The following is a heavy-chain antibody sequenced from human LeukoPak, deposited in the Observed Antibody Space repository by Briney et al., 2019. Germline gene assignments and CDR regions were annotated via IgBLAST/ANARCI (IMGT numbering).Heavy chain of an antibody. D-gene: IGHD3-22*01. CDR1: GYTFSSYS. J-gene: IGHJ4*02. CDR3: VRLRRNSDTSGFYYYYDF. CDR2: ISVRSNYI. V-gene: IGHV3-21*01. Sequence: GGSLRLSCVASGYTFSSYSINWVRHAPGEGLEWVSSISVRSNYIYYADSVRGRFSISRDDARDSLDLQMNSLRAEDTAVYFCVRLRRNSDTSGFYYYYDFWGQGTLVTVSS.